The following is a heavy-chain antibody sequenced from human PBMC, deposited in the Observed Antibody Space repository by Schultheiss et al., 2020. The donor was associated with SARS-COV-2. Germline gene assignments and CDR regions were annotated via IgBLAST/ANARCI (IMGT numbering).Heavy chain of an antibody. V-gene: IGHV4-59*12. CDR2: IYYSGST. D-gene: IGHD6-13*01. Sequence: SETLSLTCTVSGGSISSYYWSWIRQPPGKGLEWIGSIYYSGSTNYNPSLKSRVTISVDTSKNQFSLKLSSVTAADTAVYYCARDLRSAYSRAFDIWGQGTMVTVSS. J-gene: IGHJ3*02. CDR3: ARDLRSAYSRAFDI. CDR1: GGSISSYY.